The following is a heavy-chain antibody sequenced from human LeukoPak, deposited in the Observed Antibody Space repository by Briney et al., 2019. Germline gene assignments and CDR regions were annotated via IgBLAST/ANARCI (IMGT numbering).Heavy chain of an antibody. V-gene: IGHV6-1*01. Sequence: SQTLSLTCAISGDSVSSNSAAWDWIRQSPSRGLEWLGRTYYRSKWFYDYAVSVKSRIAINPDTSKNQFSLLLNSVTPEDTAVYYCTRDSGLGNDAFDVWGQGTMVTVSS. CDR1: GDSVSSNSAA. CDR3: TRDSGLGNDAFDV. J-gene: IGHJ3*01. CDR2: TYYRSKWFY. D-gene: IGHD3-10*01.